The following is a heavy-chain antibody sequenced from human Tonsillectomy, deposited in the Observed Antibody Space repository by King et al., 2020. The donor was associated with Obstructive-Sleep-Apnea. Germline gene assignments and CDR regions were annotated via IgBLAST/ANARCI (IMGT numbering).Heavy chain of an antibody. V-gene: IGHV3-43*01. Sequence: VQLVESGGVVVQPGGSLRLSCAASGFTFDDYTMHWVRQAPGKGLEWVSLISWDGGSTYYADSVKGRFTISRDNSKKSLYLQMNSLRTEDTALYYCAKERADTAMVTYYSYGMDVWGQGTTVTVSS. D-gene: IGHD5-18*01. CDR1: GFTFDDYT. J-gene: IGHJ6*02. CDR3: AKERADTAMVTYYSYGMDV. CDR2: ISWDGGST.